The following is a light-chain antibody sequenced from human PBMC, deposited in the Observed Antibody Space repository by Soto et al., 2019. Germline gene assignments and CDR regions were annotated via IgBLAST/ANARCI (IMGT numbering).Light chain of an antibody. Sequence: SYELTQPPSVSVAPGQTARITCWGNNIGIKSVHWYQQKPGQAPVLVVYDDSDRPSGIPERFSGSNSGNTATLTISRVEAGDEADYYCQVWDSSSDPYVFGTGTKVTVL. J-gene: IGLJ1*01. CDR2: DDS. V-gene: IGLV3-21*02. CDR3: QVWDSSSDPYV. CDR1: NIGIKS.